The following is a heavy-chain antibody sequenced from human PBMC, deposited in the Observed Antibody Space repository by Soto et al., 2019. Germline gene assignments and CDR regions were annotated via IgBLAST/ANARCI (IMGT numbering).Heavy chain of an antibody. J-gene: IGHJ4*02. D-gene: IGHD4-17*01. Sequence: GGSLRLSCAASGFTFSDYYMSWIRQAPGKGLEWVSYISSSGSTIYYADSVKGRFTISRDNAKNSLYLQMNSLRAEDTAVYYCASTRGPVDYYGDYALDYWGQGTLVTVSS. CDR1: GFTFSDYY. CDR2: ISSSGSTI. CDR3: ASTRGPVDYYGDYALDY. V-gene: IGHV3-11*01.